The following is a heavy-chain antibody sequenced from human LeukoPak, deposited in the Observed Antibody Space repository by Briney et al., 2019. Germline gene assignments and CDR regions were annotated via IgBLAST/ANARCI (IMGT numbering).Heavy chain of an antibody. J-gene: IGHJ5*02. V-gene: IGHV3-20*04. D-gene: IGHD2-2*03. CDR1: GFTFDDYG. CDR2: INWNGGST. Sequence: PGGSLRLSCAASGFTFDDYGMSWVRQAPGKGLEWVSGINWNGGSTVYADSVKGRFTISRDNAKNSLHLQTNSLRVEDTALYYCARMEIVIEPAADSWFDPWGQGTLVTVAS. CDR3: ARMEIVIEPAADSWFDP.